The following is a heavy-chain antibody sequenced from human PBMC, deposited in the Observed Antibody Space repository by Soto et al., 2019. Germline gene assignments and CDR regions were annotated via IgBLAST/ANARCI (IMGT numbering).Heavy chain of an antibody. D-gene: IGHD2-21*02. V-gene: IGHV1-69*08. J-gene: IGHJ6*02. CDR1: GDTFSSYI. CDR2: VIPVLTTT. CDR3: ARRRYCGYDCYHKHYYGMDV. Sequence: QVQLVQSGAEVKKPGSSVRVSCRSSGDTFSSYIVNWLRLAPGRGLEWMGRVIPVLTTTDYAQNFRGQVTISADRSTNTVYLDLSSLRSDDTAVYYYARRRYCGYDCYHKHYYGMDVWGQGSLVTVAS.